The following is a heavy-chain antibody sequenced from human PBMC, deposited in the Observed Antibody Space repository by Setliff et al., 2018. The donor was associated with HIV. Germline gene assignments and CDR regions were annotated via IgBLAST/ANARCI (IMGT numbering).Heavy chain of an antibody. J-gene: IGHJ4*02. CDR2: ISYDGSNK. CDR3: ARETMYDSRGYLSHYFDY. V-gene: IGHV3-30-3*01. D-gene: IGHD3-22*01. CDR1: GFTFSNYA. Sequence: GGSLRLSCAASGFTFSNYAMHWVRQAPGKGLEWVAVISYDGSNKYYADSVKGRFTISRDNSQNTLYLQMNSLRVEDTAVYYCARETMYDSRGYLSHYFDYWGQGTPVTVSS.